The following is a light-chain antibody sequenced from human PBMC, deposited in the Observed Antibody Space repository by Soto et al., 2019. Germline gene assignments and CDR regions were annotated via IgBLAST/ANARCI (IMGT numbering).Light chain of an antibody. V-gene: IGKV3-20*01. CDR1: QSVRSN. CDR2: DAS. Sequence: EILLTQSPATLSVSPGERVTLSCRASQSVRSNLAWYHQKPGQPPRLLIYDASSRDTGIPDRFSGGGSGTDFTLTISRLEPEDFSVYYCQQFSSYPLTFGGGTKVDIK. CDR3: QQFSSYPLT. J-gene: IGKJ4*01.